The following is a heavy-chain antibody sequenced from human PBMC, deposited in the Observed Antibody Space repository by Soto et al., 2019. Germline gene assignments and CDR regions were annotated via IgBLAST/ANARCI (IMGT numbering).Heavy chain of an antibody. D-gene: IGHD3-22*01. J-gene: IGHJ4*02. CDR1: GGTFSTYA. V-gene: IGHV1-69*13. CDR3: ARGVHYDSSGYYYFY. CDR2: IIPLFGTA. Sequence: VKVSCKASGGTFSTYAIDWVRQAPGQGLEWMGGIIPLFGTAKYAQNFQGRITITADESTNTAYMELRSLRSQDTAVYYCARGVHYDSSGYYYFYWGQGTLVTVSS.